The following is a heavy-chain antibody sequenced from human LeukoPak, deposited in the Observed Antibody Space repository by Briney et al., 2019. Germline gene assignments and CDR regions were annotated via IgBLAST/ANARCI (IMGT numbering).Heavy chain of an antibody. V-gene: IGHV4-38-2*02. CDR2: IYHTGST. Sequence: PSETLSLTCTVSGYSISSGYYWDWIRQPPGKGLEWIGSIYHTGSTYYNPSLKSRVTISVDTSKNQFSLKLSSVTAADTAVYYCARPMFWGDAFDIWGQGTMVTVSS. J-gene: IGHJ3*02. CDR1: GYSISSGYY. CDR3: ARPMFWGDAFDI. D-gene: IGHD3-10*02.